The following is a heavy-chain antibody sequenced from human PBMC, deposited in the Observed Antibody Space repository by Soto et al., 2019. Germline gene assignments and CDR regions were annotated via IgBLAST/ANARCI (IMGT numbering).Heavy chain of an antibody. J-gene: IGHJ4*02. Sequence: LRLSCAASGFTFRDYYMSWIRQAPGKGLEWVSYISSSGSIIYYADSVKGRFTISRDNAKNSLYLLMNSLRADDTAVYYCARDFDYYDNSGYYYGLFDYWGQGTLVTVYS. CDR1: GFTFRDYY. V-gene: IGHV3-11*01. CDR2: ISSSGSII. CDR3: ARDFDYYDNSGYYYGLFDY. D-gene: IGHD3-22*01.